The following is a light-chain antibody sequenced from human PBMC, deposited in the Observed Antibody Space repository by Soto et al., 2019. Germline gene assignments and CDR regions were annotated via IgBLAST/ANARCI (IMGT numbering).Light chain of an antibody. V-gene: IGKV1-5*03. CDR1: QTISSW. CDR3: QQYSRCSA. Sequence: DIQMTQSPSTLSASVGDRVTITCRASQTISSWLAWYQQKPGMAPKLLIYKASTLQSGVPSRFSGSGSGTEFPLTISSLQPDDFASSYCQQYSRCSAFGQGTKVELK. J-gene: IGKJ1*01. CDR2: KAS.